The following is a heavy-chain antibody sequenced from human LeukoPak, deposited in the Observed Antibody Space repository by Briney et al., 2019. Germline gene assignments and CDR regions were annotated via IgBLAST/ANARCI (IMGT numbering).Heavy chain of an antibody. CDR2: IYYSGST. D-gene: IGHD4-17*01. V-gene: IGHV4-39*01. J-gene: IGHJ4*02. CDR3: ARVYGDYVWGYFDY. Sequence: SETLSLTCTVSGGSISSSSYYWGWIRQPPGKGLEWIGTIYYSGSTNYNPSLKSRVTISADTSVNQFSLKLSSVTAADTAVYYCARVYGDYVWGYFDYWGQGTLVTVSS. CDR1: GGSISSSSYY.